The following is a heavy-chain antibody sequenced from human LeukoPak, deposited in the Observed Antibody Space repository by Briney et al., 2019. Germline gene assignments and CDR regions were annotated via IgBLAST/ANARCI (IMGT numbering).Heavy chain of an antibody. CDR3: ANLLTTVTTD. D-gene: IGHD4-4*01. J-gene: IGHJ4*02. V-gene: IGHV3-23*01. CDR2: INGGGTST. CDR1: GFTFSSHA. Sequence: GGSLRLSCAASGFTFSSHAMNWVRQAPVKGLEWVSSINGGGTSTFYADSVKGRLTISRDNSKNTLYLQMNSLRAEDTAVYYCANLLTTVTTDWGQGTLVTVSS.